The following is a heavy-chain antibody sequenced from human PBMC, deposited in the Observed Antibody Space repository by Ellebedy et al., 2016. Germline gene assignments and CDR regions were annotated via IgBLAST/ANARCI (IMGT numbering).Heavy chain of an antibody. V-gene: IGHV3-23*01. CDR1: GLNFNTFF. Sequence: GESLKISCTASGLNFNTFFMSWVRQAPGKGLEWVSTISAGSDTTRLADSVKGRFTISRDNFRNTLYLQMSSLRAEDTAVYYCYYGHYSGSWGQGTLVTVSS. D-gene: IGHD4-17*01. J-gene: IGHJ4*02. CDR2: ISAGSDTT. CDR3: YYGHYSGS.